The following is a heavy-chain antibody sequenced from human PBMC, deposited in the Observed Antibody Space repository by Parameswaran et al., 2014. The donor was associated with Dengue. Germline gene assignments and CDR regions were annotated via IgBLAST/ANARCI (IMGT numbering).Heavy chain of an antibody. J-gene: IGHJ3*02. Sequence: WVRQAPGQRLEWMGWINAGNGNTKYSQKFQGRVTITRDTSASTAYMELSSLRSEDTAVYYCARPITGTPGSAFDIWGQGTMVTVSS. V-gene: IGHV1-3*01. CDR3: ARPITGTPGSAFDI. CDR2: INAGNGNT. D-gene: IGHD1/OR15-1a*01.